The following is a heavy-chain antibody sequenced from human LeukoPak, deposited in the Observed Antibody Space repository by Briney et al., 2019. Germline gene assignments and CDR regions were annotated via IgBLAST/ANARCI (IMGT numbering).Heavy chain of an antibody. CDR2: IRYDGSNE. V-gene: IGHV3-30*02. Sequence: GGSLRLSCAASGFTFSSFGMHWVRQAPGKGLEWVAFIRYDGSNEQYAASVKGRFTISRDNSKNTLYLQMNSLRVEDTAVYYCAKVRYQLLGVDYWGQGTLVTVSS. J-gene: IGHJ4*02. CDR1: GFTFSSFG. CDR3: AKVRYQLLGVDY. D-gene: IGHD2-2*01.